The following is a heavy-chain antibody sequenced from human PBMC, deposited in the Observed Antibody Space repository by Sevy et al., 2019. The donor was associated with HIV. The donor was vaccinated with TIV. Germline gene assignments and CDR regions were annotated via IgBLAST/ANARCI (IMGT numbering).Heavy chain of an antibody. CDR3: ARGHYYDSSGYYNDY. J-gene: IGHJ4*02. V-gene: IGHV3-53*01. CDR2: IYSGGST. CDR1: GFTVSSNY. D-gene: IGHD3-22*01. Sequence: GGSLRLSCAASGFTVSSNYMSWVRQAPGKGLEWVSVIYSGGSTYYADSVKGRFTISRDNSKNTLYLQMNSLRAEDTAEYYCARGHYYDSSGYYNDYWGQGTLVTVSS.